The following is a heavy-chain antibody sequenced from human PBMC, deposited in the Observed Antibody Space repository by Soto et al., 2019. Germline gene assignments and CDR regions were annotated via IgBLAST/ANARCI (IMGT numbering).Heavy chain of an antibody. Sequence: QVQLVESGGGVVQPGRSLRLSCAASGFTFSTYAMNWVRQAPGKGLEWVAVISCDGSSKYYADSVKGRLTISRDNSKNTLSLQMDSLRPEDTAVYYCARWGPSTSAQKSFDYWGHGTLVTVSS. D-gene: IGHD2-2*01. CDR3: ARWGPSTSAQKSFDY. V-gene: IGHV3-30-3*01. CDR2: ISCDGSSK. CDR1: GFTFSTYA. J-gene: IGHJ4*01.